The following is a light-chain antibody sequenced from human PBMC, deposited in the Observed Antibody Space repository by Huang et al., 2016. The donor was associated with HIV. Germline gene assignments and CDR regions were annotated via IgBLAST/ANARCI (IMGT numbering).Light chain of an antibody. CDR2: SAS. J-gene: IGKJ1*01. CDR1: ESISRN. CDR3: QQNYITPWT. V-gene: IGKV1-39*01. Sequence: DIQMTQSPSSLSASVGDRVTITCRASESISRNLNWVQQKPGKAPKFLMYSASTLHSGVPSRFSGSGSGTDFTLTISSLQPEDFAIYYCQQNYITPWTFGQGTKVEVK.